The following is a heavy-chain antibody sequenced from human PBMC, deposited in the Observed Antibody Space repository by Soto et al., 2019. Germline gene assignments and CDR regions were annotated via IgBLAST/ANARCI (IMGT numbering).Heavy chain of an antibody. CDR2: MNPNSGNT. V-gene: IGHV1-8*01. CDR1: GYTFTSYD. J-gene: IGHJ4*02. CDR3: ARGLRITIFGVVPY. D-gene: IGHD3-3*01. Sequence: GAPVKVSCKASGYTFTSYDINWVRQATGQGLEWMGWMNPNSGNTGYAQKFQGRVTMTRNTSISTAYMELSSLRSEDTAVYYCARGLRITIFGVVPYWGQGTLVTVSS.